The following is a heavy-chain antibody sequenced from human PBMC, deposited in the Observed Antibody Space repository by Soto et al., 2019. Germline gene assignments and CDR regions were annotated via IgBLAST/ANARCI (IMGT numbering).Heavy chain of an antibody. V-gene: IGHV2-5*02. CDR1: GFSVTTSGVG. Sequence: QITLKESGPTLVKPTQTLTLTCTLFGFSVTTSGVGVAWIRQPPGKALEWLALIYWDDDKRYSSFLSSRLTITKDTTENQVVLTMTNMDPVDTATYYWVYDCIRTSCYGYAYYGMDVWGQGTTVTVS. J-gene: IGHJ6*02. CDR2: IYWDDDK. D-gene: IGHD2-2*01. CDR3: VYDCIRTSCYGYAYYGMDV.